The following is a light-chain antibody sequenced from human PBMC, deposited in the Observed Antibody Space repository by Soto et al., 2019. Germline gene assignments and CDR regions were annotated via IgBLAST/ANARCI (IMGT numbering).Light chain of an antibody. J-gene: IGKJ2*01. CDR1: QSVLFTSNNKNY. CDR3: QQYNSIPFT. Sequence: DIVMTQSPDSLAVSLGERATINCKSSQSVLFTSNNKNYLTWYQQKPGQPPKVLIYWASTRESGVPDRFSGSGSGTDFTLTISSLQAEDVAFYYCQQYNSIPFTFGQGTKLEIK. CDR2: WAS. V-gene: IGKV4-1*01.